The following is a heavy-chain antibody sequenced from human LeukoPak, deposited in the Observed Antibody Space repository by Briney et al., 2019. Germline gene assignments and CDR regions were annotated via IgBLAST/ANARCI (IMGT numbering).Heavy chain of an antibody. CDR1: GFTFSSYA. Sequence: GSLRLSCAASGFTFSSYAMSWVRQAPGKGLEWVSAISGSGGSTYYADSVKGRFTISRDNSKNTLYLQMNSLRAEDTAVYYCAKGSDYYDSSGVFDYWGQGTLVTVSS. CDR3: AKGSDYYDSSGVFDY. CDR2: ISGSGGST. D-gene: IGHD3-22*01. J-gene: IGHJ4*02. V-gene: IGHV3-23*01.